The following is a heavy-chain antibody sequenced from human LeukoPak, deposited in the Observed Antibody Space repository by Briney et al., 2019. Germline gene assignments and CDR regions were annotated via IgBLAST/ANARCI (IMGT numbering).Heavy chain of an antibody. V-gene: IGHV4-38-2*01. CDR2: IYHSGST. Sequence: PSETLSLTXAVSGYSISSGYYWGWIRQPPGKGLEWIGSIYHSGSTYYNPSLKSRVTISVDTSKNQFSLKLSSVTAADTAVYYCARQRWLQLGYAFDIWGQGTMVTVSS. J-gene: IGHJ3*02. CDR1: GYSISSGYY. CDR3: ARQRWLQLGYAFDI. D-gene: IGHD5-24*01.